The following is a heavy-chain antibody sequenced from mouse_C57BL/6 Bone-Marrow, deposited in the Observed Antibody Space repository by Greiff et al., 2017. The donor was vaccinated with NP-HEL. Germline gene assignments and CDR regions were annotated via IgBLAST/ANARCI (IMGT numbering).Heavy chain of an antibody. CDR2: IHPNSGST. Sequence: QVHVKQPGAELVKPGASVKLSCKASGYTFTSYWMHWVKQRPGQGLAWIGMIHPNSGSTNYNEKFKSKATLTVDKSSSTAYMQLSSLTSEDSAVYYCARSFSNFHYYAMDYWGQGTSVTVSS. CDR3: ARSFSNFHYYAMDY. J-gene: IGHJ4*01. CDR1: GYTFTSYW. D-gene: IGHD2-5*01. V-gene: IGHV1-64*01.